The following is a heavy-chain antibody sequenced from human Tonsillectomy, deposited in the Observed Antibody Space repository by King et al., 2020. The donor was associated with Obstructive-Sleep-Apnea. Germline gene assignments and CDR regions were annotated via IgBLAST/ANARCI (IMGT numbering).Heavy chain of an antibody. J-gene: IGHJ4*02. CDR1: GFTFSDYY. V-gene: IGHV3-11*06. Sequence: VQLVESGGGLVKPGGSLRLSCAASGFTFSDYYMSWIRQAPGKGLEWVSYISSSSSYTNYADSVKGRFTISRDNAKNSLYLQMNSLRVEDTAVYYCARDQLWGIVATSGRALFDYWGQGTLVTVSS. CDR3: ARDQLWGIVATSGRALFDY. CDR2: ISSSSSYT. D-gene: IGHD5-12*01.